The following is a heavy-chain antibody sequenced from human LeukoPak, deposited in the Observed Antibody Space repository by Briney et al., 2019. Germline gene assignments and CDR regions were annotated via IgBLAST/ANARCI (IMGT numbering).Heavy chain of an antibody. CDR2: IKSKTDGGTT. CDR3: TTDLYYYDSSGYPDDAFDI. J-gene: IGHJ3*02. CDR1: GFTFSNAW. D-gene: IGHD3-22*01. Sequence: GGSLRLSCAASGFTFSNAWMSWVRQAPGKGLEWVGRIKSKTDGGTTDYAAPVKGRFTISRDDSKNPLYLQMNGLKTEDPAVYYCTTDLYYYDSSGYPDDAFDIWGQGTMVTVSS. V-gene: IGHV3-15*01.